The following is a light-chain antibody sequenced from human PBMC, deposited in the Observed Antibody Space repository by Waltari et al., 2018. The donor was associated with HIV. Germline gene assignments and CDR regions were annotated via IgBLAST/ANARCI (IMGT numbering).Light chain of an antibody. V-gene: IGKV1-12*01. CDR2: AAS. CDR1: QSISTW. CDR3: QQAYTFPYT. Sequence: DIQMTQSPSSLSASVGDRITITCRASQSISTWLIWYQQKAGQAPKLLIYAASSLQLGFPPRFNGTVSGRDFTLTIRSLQPEDSATYFCQQAYTFPYTFGQGTKLEIK. J-gene: IGKJ2*01.